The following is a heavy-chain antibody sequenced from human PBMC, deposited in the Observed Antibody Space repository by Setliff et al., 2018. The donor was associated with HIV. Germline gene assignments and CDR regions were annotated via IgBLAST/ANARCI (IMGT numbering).Heavy chain of an antibody. J-gene: IGHJ1*01. Sequence: VASVKVSCKASGYTFTSYYMHWVRQAPGQGLEWMGIINPSSGSTTYAQKFQGRVTMTRDTPTSTVYMELSSLRSEDTAVYYCARDPAPSSSASYFQHWGQGTPVTVSS. V-gene: IGHV1-46*01. CDR1: GYTFTSYY. D-gene: IGHD6-6*01. CDR2: INPSSGST. CDR3: ARDPAPSSSASYFQH.